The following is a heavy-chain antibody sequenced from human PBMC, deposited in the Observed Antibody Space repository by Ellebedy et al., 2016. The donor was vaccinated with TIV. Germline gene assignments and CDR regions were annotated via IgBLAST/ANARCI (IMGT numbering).Heavy chain of an antibody. CDR2: IHSSGLT. D-gene: IGHD1-14*01. V-gene: IGHV4-39*07. CDR3: ASDSNNIRWFYF. CDR1: GGSITNDGYH. J-gene: IGHJ5*01. Sequence: MPSETLSLTCTVSGGSITNDGYHCGWIRQTPGRGLEWVGTIHSSGLTYYNPSLKSRVTISADTSKAQVSLKLISVTAADTAIYYCASDSNNIRWFYFWGQGTLVTVSS.